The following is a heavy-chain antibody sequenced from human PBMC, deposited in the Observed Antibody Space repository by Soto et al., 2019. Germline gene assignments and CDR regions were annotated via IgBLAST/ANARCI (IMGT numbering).Heavy chain of an antibody. V-gene: IGHV1-18*01. CDR3: ARWGVDTATADAFDI. CDR2: ISAYNGNT. CDR1: GYTITSYG. J-gene: IGHJ3*02. Sequence: ASAKVCCKASGYTITSYGISWVRQAPGQGLEWMGWISAYNGNTNYAQKLQGRVTMTTDTSTSTAYMELRSLRSDDTAVYYCARWGVDTATADAFDIWGQGTMVTVSS. D-gene: IGHD5-18*01.